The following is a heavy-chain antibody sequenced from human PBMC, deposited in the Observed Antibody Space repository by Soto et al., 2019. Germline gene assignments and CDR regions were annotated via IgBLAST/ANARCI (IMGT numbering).Heavy chain of an antibody. CDR2: IYHSGST. V-gene: IGHV4-30-2*01. CDR1: GGSISSGGCF. CDR3: VRQGIGALHGLVDV. Sequence: SETLSLTCAVSGGSISSGGCFWSWIRQPPGKGLEWIGYIYHSGSTYYNPSLKSRITILVDTSENQFSLKLTSVTAADTAVYYCVRQGIGALHGLVDVWGQGTTVTVSS. J-gene: IGHJ6*02. D-gene: IGHD1-26*01.